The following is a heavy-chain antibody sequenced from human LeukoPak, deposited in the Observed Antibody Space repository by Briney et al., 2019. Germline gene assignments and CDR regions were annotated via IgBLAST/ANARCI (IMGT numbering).Heavy chain of an antibody. CDR1: GFTFSNYG. Sequence: GGSLRLSCAASGFTFSNYGMHWVRQAPGKGLEWVTFIRYDGSDKYYTDSVKGRFTISRDNSKNTLYLQMNSLRGEDTAVYYCAKDLRYSSSSSDALDIWGQGTMVTVSS. CDR2: IRYDGSDK. CDR3: AKDLRYSSSSSDALDI. D-gene: IGHD6-6*01. J-gene: IGHJ3*02. V-gene: IGHV3-30*02.